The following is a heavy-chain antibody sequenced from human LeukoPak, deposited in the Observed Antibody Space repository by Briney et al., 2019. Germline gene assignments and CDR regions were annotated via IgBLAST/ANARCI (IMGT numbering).Heavy chain of an antibody. Sequence: GGSLRLSCAASGFTFGTSGMSWVRQTPGKGLEWVSSISAGSDSTDYADSVKGRFTISRDNAKNSLYLQMNSLRAEDTAVYYCARGPATGFDYWGQGTLVTVSS. D-gene: IGHD6-13*01. V-gene: IGHV3-21*04. J-gene: IGHJ4*02. CDR2: ISAGSDST. CDR3: ARGPATGFDY. CDR1: GFTFGTSG.